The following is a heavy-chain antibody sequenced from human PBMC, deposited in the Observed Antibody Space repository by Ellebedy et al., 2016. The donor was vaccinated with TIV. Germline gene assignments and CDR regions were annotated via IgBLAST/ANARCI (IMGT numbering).Heavy chain of an antibody. CDR1: GASITSYY. D-gene: IGHD5-24*01. V-gene: IGHV4-59*12. CDR2: IYYRGNT. J-gene: IGHJ5*02. Sequence: MPSETLSLTCSISGASITSYYWSWIRQPPGKGLEWIGYIYYRGNTNYNPSLKSRVTVSVDTSKNQISLKLSSVTAADTAVYYCARDLMASGWFDPWGQGTLVTVSS. CDR3: ARDLMASGWFDP.